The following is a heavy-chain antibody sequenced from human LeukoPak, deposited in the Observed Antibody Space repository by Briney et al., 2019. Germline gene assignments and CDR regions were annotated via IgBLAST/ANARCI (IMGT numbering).Heavy chain of an antibody. J-gene: IGHJ4*02. CDR1: GGSISSYY. Sequence: PSETLPLTCTVSGGSISSYYWSWIRQPAGEGLEWIGRIYTSGSTNYNPSLKSRVTMSVDTSKNQFSLKVTSLTAADTAVYYCARDSAMLTYFDYWGQGTLVTVTA. CDR2: IYTSGST. D-gene: IGHD5-18*01. CDR3: ARDSAMLTYFDY. V-gene: IGHV4-4*07.